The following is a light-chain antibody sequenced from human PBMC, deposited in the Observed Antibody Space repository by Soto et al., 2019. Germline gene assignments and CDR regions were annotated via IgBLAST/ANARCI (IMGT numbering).Light chain of an antibody. CDR1: QGVSSSY. Sequence: EIVLTQSPGTLSLSPGEGATLSCRASQGVSSSYLAWYQHKPGQAPRLLIYGASSRASGIPDRFSGSGSGTDFTLTINRLEPEDFAVYYCQQYGASVTFGHGTKVDIK. CDR2: GAS. J-gene: IGKJ3*01. CDR3: QQYGASVT. V-gene: IGKV3-20*01.